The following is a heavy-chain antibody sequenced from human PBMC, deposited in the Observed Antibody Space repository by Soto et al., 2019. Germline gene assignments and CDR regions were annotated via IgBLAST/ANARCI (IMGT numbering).Heavy chain of an antibody. CDR3: TRGYNDSSGYSLYYFDS. CDR2: VYYIGIT. V-gene: IGHV4-59*06. Sequence: PPETLSLTSTVPGASISTYYRSWIRPRPGKGLEWIGYVYYIGITYYNPSRQRRVTISVDTSTNQFSLTLSSVTAADTAGYYCTRGYNDSSGYSLYYFDSWGQGTLVTVSS. D-gene: IGHD3-22*01. CDR1: GASISTYY. J-gene: IGHJ4*02.